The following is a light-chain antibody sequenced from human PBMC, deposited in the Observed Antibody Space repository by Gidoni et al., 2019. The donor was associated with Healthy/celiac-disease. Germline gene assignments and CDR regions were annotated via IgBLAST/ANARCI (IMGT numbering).Light chain of an antibody. CDR3: QQYYLI. Sequence: AIRMTQSPFSLSASVGDRVTITCWASQGIGNYLDWYQQKPAKAPKLLIYYAYSLQSGVTSRFSGSGSGTDYTLTISRLQPEDFATYYCQQYYLIFXPXTKVDIK. CDR2: YAY. CDR1: QGIGNY. J-gene: IGKJ3*01. V-gene: IGKV1D-43*01.